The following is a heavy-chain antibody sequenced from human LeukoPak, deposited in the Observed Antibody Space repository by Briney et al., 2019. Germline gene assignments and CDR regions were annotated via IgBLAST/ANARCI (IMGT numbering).Heavy chain of an antibody. CDR1: GFTFSTYT. Sequence: PGGSLRLSCAASGFTFSTYTMNWVRQAPGKGLEWVSSINNRGNYIYYADSVKGRFTISRDNAKNSLYLQMNSLRAEDTAVYYCAREDGVVGAGSAFDYWGQGILVTVSS. V-gene: IGHV3-21*01. CDR3: AREDGVVGAGSAFDY. CDR2: INNRGNYI. J-gene: IGHJ4*02. D-gene: IGHD1-26*01.